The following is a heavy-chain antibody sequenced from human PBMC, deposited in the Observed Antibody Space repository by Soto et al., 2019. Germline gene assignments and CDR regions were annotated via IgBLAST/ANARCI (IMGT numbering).Heavy chain of an antibody. Sequence: GESLKISCKGSGYSFTSYWIGWVRQMPGKGLEWMGIIYPGDSDTRYSPSFQGQVTISADKSISTAYLQWSSLKASDTAMYYCASSRYCSSTSCSSSYYYYGMDVWGQGTTVTVSS. J-gene: IGHJ6*02. CDR3: ASSRYCSSTSCSSSYYYYGMDV. D-gene: IGHD2-2*01. CDR2: IYPGDSDT. CDR1: GYSFTSYW. V-gene: IGHV5-51*01.